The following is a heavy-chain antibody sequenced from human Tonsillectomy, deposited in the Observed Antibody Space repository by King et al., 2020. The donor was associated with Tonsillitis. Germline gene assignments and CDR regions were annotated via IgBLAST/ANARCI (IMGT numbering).Heavy chain of an antibody. CDR3: ARFQDYYASSGPTGYYYYGMDV. J-gene: IGHJ6*02. CDR2: ISSSSSYI. V-gene: IGHV3-21*01. Sequence: VQLVESGGGLVKPGGSLRLSCAASGFTFSSYSMNWVRQAPGKGLEWVSSISSSSSYIYYADSVKGRFTISRDNAKNSLYLKMNSLRAEYTDVYYCARFQDYYASSGPTGYYYYGMDVWGQGTTVTVSS. CDR1: GFTFSSYS. D-gene: IGHD3-22*01.